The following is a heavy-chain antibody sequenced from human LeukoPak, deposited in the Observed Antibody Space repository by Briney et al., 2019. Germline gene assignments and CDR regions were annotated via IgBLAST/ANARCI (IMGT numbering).Heavy chain of an antibody. CDR2: IRYDGSNK. CDR3: AKGARGYSYGYEYYYYYMDV. D-gene: IGHD5-18*01. CDR1: GFTFSSYA. V-gene: IGHV3-30*02. J-gene: IGHJ6*03. Sequence: PGRSLRLSCAASGFTFSSYAMHWVRQAPGKGLEWVAFIRYDGSNKYYADSVKGRFTISRDNSKNTLYLQMNSLRAEDTAVYYCAKGARGYSYGYEYYYYYMDVWGKGTTVTVSS.